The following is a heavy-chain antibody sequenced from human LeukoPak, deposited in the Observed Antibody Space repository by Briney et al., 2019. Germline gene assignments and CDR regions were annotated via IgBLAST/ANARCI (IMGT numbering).Heavy chain of an antibody. CDR1: GGPITSGGYY. D-gene: IGHD4-11*01. V-gene: IGHV4-39*07. Sequence: SQTLSLTCTVSGGPITSGGYYWGWIRQPPGKGLEWIGSIYYSGSTYYNSSLESRVATSVDTSKNQFSLKLSSVTATDTAVYYCARNPSPTAQGDYWGQGTLVTVSS. J-gene: IGHJ4*02. CDR3: ARNPSPTAQGDY. CDR2: IYYSGST.